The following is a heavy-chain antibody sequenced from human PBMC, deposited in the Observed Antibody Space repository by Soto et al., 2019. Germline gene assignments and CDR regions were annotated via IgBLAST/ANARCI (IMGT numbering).Heavy chain of an antibody. CDR3: ATGVIWIGYFTVDS. CDR2: FIPVYRTL. CDR1: GGSFGNSA. D-gene: IGHD3-3*01. Sequence: SVKVSCKASGGSFGNSAINWVRQTPGQGLEWLGGFIPVYRTLNYAQKFQGRVTITADESTGTAYMTLSSLASDDTAVYYCATGVIWIGYFTVDSWGQGTRVTSPQ. V-gene: IGHV1-69*13. J-gene: IGHJ4*02.